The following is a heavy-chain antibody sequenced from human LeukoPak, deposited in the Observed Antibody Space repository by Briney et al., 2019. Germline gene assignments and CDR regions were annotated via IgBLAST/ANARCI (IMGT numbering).Heavy chain of an antibody. CDR3: ARDGSSWYNY. V-gene: IGHV3-74*01. CDR1: GFTFSRYW. J-gene: IGHJ4*02. Sequence: GGSLRLSCAASGFTFSRYWMHWVRQAPGKGLVWVSRINSDGSFTTYADSVEGRFTISRDNAKNTLHLLMSSLRAEDTAVYYCARDGSSWYNYWGQGTLVTVSS. D-gene: IGHD6-13*01. CDR2: INSDGSFT.